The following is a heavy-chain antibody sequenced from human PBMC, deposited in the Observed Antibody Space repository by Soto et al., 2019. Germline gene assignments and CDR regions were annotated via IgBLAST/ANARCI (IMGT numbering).Heavy chain of an antibody. D-gene: IGHD4-4*01. Sequence: ASVKVSCKASGYTLIGYYMHGVRQAPGQGLEWMGWINPNSGDTNYAQKFQGRVTMTRDTSISTAYTELSRLRFDDTAVYYCARARTKDYNNSDYDFWGQGTLVTVSS. CDR1: GYTLIGYY. J-gene: IGHJ4*02. V-gene: IGHV1-2*02. CDR3: ARARTKDYNNSDYDF. CDR2: INPNSGDT.